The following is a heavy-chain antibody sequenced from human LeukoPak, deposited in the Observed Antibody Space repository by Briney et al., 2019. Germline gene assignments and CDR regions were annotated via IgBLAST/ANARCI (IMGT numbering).Heavy chain of an antibody. CDR2: INAGNGNT. CDR3: TIGLAGDWDAFDI. Sequence: ASVKVSCKASGYIFTSYAMHWVRQAPGQRLEWMGWINAGNGNTKYSQKLQGRVAIARDTSASTIYMELTSLRIEDTAVYFCTIGLAGDWDAFDIWGLGTMVTVSS. J-gene: IGHJ3*02. D-gene: IGHD6-19*01. V-gene: IGHV1-3*01. CDR1: GYIFTSYA.